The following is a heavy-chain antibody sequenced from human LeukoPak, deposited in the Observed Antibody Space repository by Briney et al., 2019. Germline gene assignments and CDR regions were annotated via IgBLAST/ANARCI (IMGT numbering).Heavy chain of an antibody. CDR3: ARDGAVAGTAFDY. CDR2: IYHSGST. CDR1: GGSISSSNW. J-gene: IGHJ4*02. Sequence: SETLSLTCAVSGGSISSSNWWSWVRQPPGRGLEWIGEIYHSGSTNYNPSLKSRVTISVDTSKNQFSLKLSSVTAADTAVYYCARDGAVAGTAFDYWGQGTLVTVSS. V-gene: IGHV4-4*02. D-gene: IGHD6-19*01.